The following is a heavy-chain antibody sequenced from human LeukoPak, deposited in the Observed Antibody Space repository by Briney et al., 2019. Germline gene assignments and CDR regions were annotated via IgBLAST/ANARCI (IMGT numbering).Heavy chain of an antibody. CDR3: AKDGRPYDILTGYSSGFDP. V-gene: IGHV3-30*02. Sequence: PGGSLRLSCGASGFTFSSYWMSWVRQAPGKGLEWVAFIRYDGSNKNYADSVKGRFTISRDNSENTLNLQMNSLRAEDTAVYYCAKDGRPYDILTGYSSGFDPWGQGTLVTVSS. CDR1: GFTFSSYW. CDR2: IRYDGSNK. D-gene: IGHD3-9*01. J-gene: IGHJ5*02.